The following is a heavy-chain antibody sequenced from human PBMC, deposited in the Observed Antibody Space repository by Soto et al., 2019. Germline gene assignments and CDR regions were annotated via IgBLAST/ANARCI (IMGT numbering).Heavy chain of an antibody. CDR1: GFPFSNYY. CDR3: ARLYGAPWGGFDP. CDR2: ISNSGSTI. J-gene: IGHJ5*02. Sequence: GGSLRLSCAASGFPFSNYYMSWIRQAPGKGLEWVSYISNSGSTIYYADSVKGRFTISRDNAKNSLYLQMNSLRAEDAAVYYCARLYGAPWGGFDPWGQGTLVTVSS. D-gene: IGHD3-16*01. V-gene: IGHV3-11*01.